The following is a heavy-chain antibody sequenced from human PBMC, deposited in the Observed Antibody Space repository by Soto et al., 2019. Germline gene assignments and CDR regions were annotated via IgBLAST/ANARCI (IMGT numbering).Heavy chain of an antibody. Sequence: QLQLQESGSGLMKPSQTLSLTCAVSGGSISSGGHSWRWIRQPPGKGLEWIEYISHSGSTYYNPQLTRRVTISVDRSKNQFSLKLSSVTAADTAVYYCARGGLLPDYWGQGTLVTVSS. V-gene: IGHV4-30-2*01. D-gene: IGHD6-19*01. CDR1: GGSISSGGHS. J-gene: IGHJ4*02. CDR3: ARGGLLPDY. CDR2: ISHSGST.